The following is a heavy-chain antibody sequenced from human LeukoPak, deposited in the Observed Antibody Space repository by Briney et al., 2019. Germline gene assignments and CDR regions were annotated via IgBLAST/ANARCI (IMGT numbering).Heavy chain of an antibody. D-gene: IGHD3-22*01. Sequence: GESLRLSCAASGFTFSSYAMHWVRQAPGKGLEWVAIIWSDGNNKYYADSVEGRFTISRDTSKNTLYLQMNSLKTEDTVAYYCTRAVLDMYYYDRADVWGQGTTVTVSS. CDR3: TRAVLDMYYYDRADV. CDR2: IWSDGNNK. V-gene: IGHV3-33*01. CDR1: GFTFSSYA. J-gene: IGHJ6*02.